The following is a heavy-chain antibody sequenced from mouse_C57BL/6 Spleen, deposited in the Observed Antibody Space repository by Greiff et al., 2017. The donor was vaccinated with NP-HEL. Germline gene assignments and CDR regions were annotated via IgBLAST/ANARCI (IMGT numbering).Heavy chain of an antibody. CDR3: TRGVTGYAMDY. J-gene: IGHJ4*01. D-gene: IGHD2-2*01. Sequence: EVMLVESGEGLVKPGGSLKLSCAASGFTFSSYAMSWVRQTPEKRLEWVAYISSGGDYIYYADTVKGRFTISRDNARNTLYLQMSSLKSEDTAMYYCTRGVTGYAMDYWGQGTSVTVSS. CDR2: ISSGGDYI. CDR1: GFTFSSYA. V-gene: IGHV5-9-1*02.